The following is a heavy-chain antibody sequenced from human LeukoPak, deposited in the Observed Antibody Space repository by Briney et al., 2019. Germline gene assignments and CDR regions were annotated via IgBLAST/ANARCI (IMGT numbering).Heavy chain of an antibody. J-gene: IGHJ6*02. CDR3: ARGRDYDSSGYRKNYYYYGMDV. V-gene: IGHV1-69*13. CDR1: GGTFSSYA. CDR2: IIPIFGTA. Sequence: ASVKVSCKASGGTFSSYAISWVRQAPGQGLEWMGGIIPIFGTANYAQKFQGRVTITADESTSTAYMELSSLRSEDTAVYYCARGRDYDSSGYRKNYYYYGMDVWGQGTRSPSP. D-gene: IGHD3-22*01.